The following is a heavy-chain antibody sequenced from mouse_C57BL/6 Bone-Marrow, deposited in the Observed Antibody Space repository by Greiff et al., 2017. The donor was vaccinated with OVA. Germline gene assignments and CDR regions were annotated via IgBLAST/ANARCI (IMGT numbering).Heavy chain of an antibody. Sequence: QVQLKESGPELVKPGASVKISCKASGYAFSSSWMNWVKQRPGKGLEWIGRIYPGDGDTNYNGKFKGKATLTADKSSSTAYMQLSSLTSEDSAVYFCARIYDGYYEFAYWGQGTLVTVSA. D-gene: IGHD2-3*01. V-gene: IGHV1-82*01. CDR3: ARIYDGYYEFAY. CDR2: IYPGDGDT. CDR1: GYAFSSSW. J-gene: IGHJ3*01.